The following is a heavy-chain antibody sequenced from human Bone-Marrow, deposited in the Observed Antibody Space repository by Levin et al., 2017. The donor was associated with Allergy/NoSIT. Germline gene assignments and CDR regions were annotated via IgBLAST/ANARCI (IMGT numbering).Heavy chain of an antibody. CDR3: TRVCSGGTCAPAGIDY. J-gene: IGHJ4*02. CDR1: GFTFSSYW. V-gene: IGHV3-74*01. D-gene: IGHD2-15*01. CDR2: ISTDGSGT. Sequence: LSLTCAASGFTFSSYWMHWVRQAPGKGLVWVSRISTDGSGTTYADSVKGRFTISRDNAKNTLYLQMNSVRAEDTAIYYCTRVCSGGTCAPAGIDYWGQGTLVTVSS.